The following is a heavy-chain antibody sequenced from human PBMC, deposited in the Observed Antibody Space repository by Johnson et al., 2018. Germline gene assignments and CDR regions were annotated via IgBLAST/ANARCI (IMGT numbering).Heavy chain of an antibody. D-gene: IGHD2-21*01. Sequence: VQLVQSGGGLVQPGGSLRLSCAASGFTFSSYALSWVRQAPGKGLEWVSGISGSGGTTYYADSVKGRFTISRDNTKNTLDLQMNRLGADDTAVYYCAKVVIARYFGYWGQGTLVTVSS. J-gene: IGHJ4*02. CDR3: AKVVIARYFGY. V-gene: IGHV3-23*04. CDR2: ISGSGGTT. CDR1: GFTFSSYA.